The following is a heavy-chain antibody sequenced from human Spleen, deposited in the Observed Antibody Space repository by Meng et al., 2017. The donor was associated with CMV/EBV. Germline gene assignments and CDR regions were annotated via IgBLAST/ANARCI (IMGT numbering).Heavy chain of an antibody. D-gene: IGHD3-3*01. CDR2: IIPIFGTA. J-gene: IGHJ5*02. CDR3: ARSTGATIFGVVGRGSGWFDP. V-gene: IGHV1-69*05. CDR1: GYTFTSYY. Sequence: SVKVSCKASGYTFTSYYIHWVRQAPGQGLEWMGGIIPIFGTANYAQKFQGRVTITTDESTSTAYMELSSLRSEDTAVYYCARSTGATIFGVVGRGSGWFDPWGQGTLVTVSS.